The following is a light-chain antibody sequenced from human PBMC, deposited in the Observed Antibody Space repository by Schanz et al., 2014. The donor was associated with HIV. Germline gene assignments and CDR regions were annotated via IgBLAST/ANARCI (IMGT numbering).Light chain of an antibody. J-gene: IGKJ2*01. Sequence: DIQLSQSPSFLSASVGDRVTVTCRASQDISTYLAWYQQKPGKAPNLLIYAASTLHTGVPLRFSGSGSGTDFTLTISSLQPDDFATYYCQQLNSFPYTFGQGTMLEI. CDR3: QQLNSFPYT. CDR1: QDISTY. V-gene: IGKV1-9*01. CDR2: AAS.